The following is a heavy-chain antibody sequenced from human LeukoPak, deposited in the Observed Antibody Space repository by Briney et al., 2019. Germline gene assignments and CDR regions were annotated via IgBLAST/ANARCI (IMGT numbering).Heavy chain of an antibody. Sequence: LEWVSSISDSGDRTYYADSVKGRFTISRDNSRNTLYLQVNSLRAEDTAVYYCAKSGSVPPDYWGQGTLVTVSS. CDR3: AKSGSVPPDY. V-gene: IGHV3-23*01. D-gene: IGHD2-2*01. J-gene: IGHJ4*02. CDR2: ISDSGDRT.